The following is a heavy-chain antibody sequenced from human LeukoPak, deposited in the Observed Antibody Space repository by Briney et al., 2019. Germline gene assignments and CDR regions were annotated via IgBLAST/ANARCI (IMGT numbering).Heavy chain of an antibody. Sequence: EASVKVSCKASGYTFISYGITWVRQAPGQGLEWMGWISGDNGNTNYAQGLQDRVIMTTDTSTSTAYMELGSLRSDDTAVYYCARWTRYSGTYYDAFDFWGQGTLVTVSS. CDR1: GYTFISYG. V-gene: IGHV1-18*04. J-gene: IGHJ3*01. CDR2: ISGDNGNT. D-gene: IGHD1-26*01. CDR3: ARWTRYSGTYYDAFDF.